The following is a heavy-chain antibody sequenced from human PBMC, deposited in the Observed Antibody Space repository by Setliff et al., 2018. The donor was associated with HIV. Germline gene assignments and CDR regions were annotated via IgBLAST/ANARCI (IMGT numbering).Heavy chain of an antibody. CDR3: AVSPDGDCATTKCANWFDP. CDR2: IKTKPNSYAT. J-gene: IGHJ5*02. V-gene: IGHV3-73*01. Sequence: GGSLRLSCSASGFTFSGSALHWVRQASGKGLEWVGRIKTKPNSYATAHAELVKGRFTISRDDSQNTAYLQMNSLRTEDTAVYFCAVSPDGDCATTKCANWFDPWGQGTQVTVSS. D-gene: IGHD4-17*01. CDR1: GFTFSGSA.